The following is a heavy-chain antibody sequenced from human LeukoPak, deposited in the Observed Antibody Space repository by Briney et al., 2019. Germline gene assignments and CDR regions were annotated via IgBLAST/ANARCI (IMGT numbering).Heavy chain of an antibody. CDR2: SNPNSGGT. V-gene: IGHV1-2*02. CDR1: GYTFTSYG. D-gene: IGHD4-17*01. J-gene: IGHJ4*02. CDR3: ARAYYGDYATYYFDY. Sequence: GASVKVSCKASGYTFTSYGISWVRQAPGQGLEWMGWSNPNSGGTNYAQKFQGRVTMTRDTSIGTAYMELSRLRSDDTAVYYCARAYYGDYATYYFDYWGQGTLVTVSS.